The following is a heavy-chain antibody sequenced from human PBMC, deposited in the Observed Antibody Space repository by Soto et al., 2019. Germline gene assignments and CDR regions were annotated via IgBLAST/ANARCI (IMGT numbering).Heavy chain of an antibody. CDR1: GASISSGGYY. CDR2: IHYSGST. V-gene: IGHV4-31*03. D-gene: IGHD1-26*01. Sequence: PSETLSLTCTVSGASISSGGYYWSWIRQHPGKGKEWIGYIHYSGSTYYYPFLKSRVTISVDTSKNHFSLKLSSVTVADTAVYFCVIFKRYSGSYYAGSYYFDYWGQGTLVTVSS. CDR3: VIFKRYSGSYYAGSYYFDY. J-gene: IGHJ4*02.